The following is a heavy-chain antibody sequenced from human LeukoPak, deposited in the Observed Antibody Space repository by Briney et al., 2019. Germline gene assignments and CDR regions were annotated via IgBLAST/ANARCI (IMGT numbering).Heavy chain of an antibody. CDR1: GGTFSSYV. V-gene: IGHV1-69*13. Sequence: SVKVSCKASGGTFSSYVISWVRQAPGQGLEWMGGIIPIFGTANYAQKFQGRVTITADESTSTAYMELSSLRSEDTAVYYCARVPRYCSSTSCYESLLWFDPWGQGTLVTVSS. CDR3: ARVPRYCSSTSCYESLLWFDP. CDR2: IIPIFGTA. D-gene: IGHD2-2*01. J-gene: IGHJ5*02.